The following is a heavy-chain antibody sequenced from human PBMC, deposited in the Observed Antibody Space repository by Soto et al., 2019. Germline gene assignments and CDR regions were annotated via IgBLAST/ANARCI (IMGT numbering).Heavy chain of an antibody. J-gene: IGHJ4*02. CDR2: IYSGGST. D-gene: IGHD3-10*01. V-gene: IGHV3-53*01. CDR3: AGCYYPYFDY. Sequence: GGSLGLSCAASGFTVSSNYMSWVRQAPGKGLEWVSVIYSGGSTYYADSVKGRFTISRDNSKNTLYLQMNSLRAEDTAVYYCAGCYYPYFDYWGQITMVTFSS. CDR1: GFTVSSNY.